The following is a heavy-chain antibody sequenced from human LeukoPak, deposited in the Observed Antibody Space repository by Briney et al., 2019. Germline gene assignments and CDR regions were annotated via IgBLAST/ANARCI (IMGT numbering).Heavy chain of an antibody. V-gene: IGHV3-7*03. CDR3: VRNLAVAGTCFDS. Sequence: GGSLRLSCTASGFTFSSHWMSWVRQVPGTGLEWVANIKQDGSDRNYVTSVRGRFTISRDNAESSLYLQMNSLRAEDTAVYYCVRNLAVAGTCFDSWGQGTLVTVSS. J-gene: IGHJ4*02. CDR1: GFTFSSHW. CDR2: IKQDGSDR. D-gene: IGHD6-19*01.